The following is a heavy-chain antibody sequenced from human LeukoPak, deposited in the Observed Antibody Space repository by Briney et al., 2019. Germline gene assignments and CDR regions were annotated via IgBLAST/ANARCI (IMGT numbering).Heavy chain of an antibody. J-gene: IGHJ3*02. V-gene: IGHV4-59*01. CDR2: IYYSGST. CDR3: ARDITQCSSSTCYPWGAFDI. D-gene: IGHD2-2*01. CDR1: GGSIRSYY. Sequence: SETLSLPFSVSGGSIRSYYWSWIRQPPGKGLEWIGYIYYSGSTNYNASLKSRVTISVDTSKNQFSLKLSSVTSADTAVYYCARDITQCSSSTCYPWGAFDIWGQGTMVTVSA.